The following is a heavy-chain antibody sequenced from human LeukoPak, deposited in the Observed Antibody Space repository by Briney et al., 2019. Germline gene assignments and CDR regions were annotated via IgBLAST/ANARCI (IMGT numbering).Heavy chain of an antibody. D-gene: IGHD2-8*01. CDR1: GGSISSYX. J-gene: IGHJ6*02. CDR2: IYXRXRT. Sequence: LTCXXSGGSISSYXWSWVRQPPGKGLEWIGYIYXRXRTNYNPSLTRGGTITVDKSKKKFSLMLSYVTTADTAVCYCARGGYCSNGECYPKRGYGXDVWGQXXXXXXSS. V-gene: IGHV4-59*01. CDR3: ARGGYCSNGECYPKRGYGXDV.